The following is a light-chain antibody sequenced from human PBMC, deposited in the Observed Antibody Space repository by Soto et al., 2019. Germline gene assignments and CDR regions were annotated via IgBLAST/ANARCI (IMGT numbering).Light chain of an antibody. CDR2: YDD. V-gene: IGLV1-36*01. CDR3: AAWDDSLNFYV. Sequence: QSVLTQPPSVSEAPRQRVTISCSGSSSNIGNNAVSWYQQIPGTAPKLLIYYDDRLPSGVSDRSSGSKSGTSASLAISGLQSEDDADYYCAAWDDSLNFYVFGTGTKVTVL. J-gene: IGLJ1*01. CDR1: SSNIGNNA.